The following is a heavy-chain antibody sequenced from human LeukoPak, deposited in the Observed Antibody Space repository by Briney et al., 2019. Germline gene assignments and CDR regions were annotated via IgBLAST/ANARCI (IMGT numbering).Heavy chain of an antibody. J-gene: IGHJ3*02. CDR2: INHSGST. CDR1: GGSISSGGYY. Sequence: PSETLSLTCTVSGGSISSGGYYWSWIRQPPGKGLEWIGEINHSGSTNYNPSLKSRVTISVDTSKNQFSLKLSSVTAADTAVYYCARRKLPPHLDYDSSGYYYIDLLGAFDIWGQGTMVTVSS. CDR3: ARRKLPPHLDYDSSGYYYIDLLGAFDI. D-gene: IGHD3-22*01. V-gene: IGHV4-39*07.